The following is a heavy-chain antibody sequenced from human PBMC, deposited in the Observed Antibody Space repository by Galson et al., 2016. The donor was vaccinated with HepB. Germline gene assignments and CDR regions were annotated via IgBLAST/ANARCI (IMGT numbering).Heavy chain of an antibody. D-gene: IGHD1-1*01. V-gene: IGHV1-58*01. CDR3: AVERLRALDY. J-gene: IGHJ4*02. Sequence: SVKVSCKASGYTLGSKAFHWVRQARGRGLEWIGWIAVGSGNTRFAQGLQGRVTLTTDMSSNTVNMEVSSLTPADTATYFCAVERLRALDYWGQGTEVTVAS. CDR1: GYTLGSKA. CDR2: IAVGSGNT.